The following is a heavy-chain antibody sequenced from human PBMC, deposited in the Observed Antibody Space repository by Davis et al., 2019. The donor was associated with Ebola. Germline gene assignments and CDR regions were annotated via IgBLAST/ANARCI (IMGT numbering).Heavy chain of an antibody. D-gene: IGHD2-2*02. CDR3: ARVSAIDPFPSKWYFDL. Sequence: GGSLRLSCAASGFTFSSYGMHWVRQAPGKGLEWVTFIRYDGSNKYYADSVKGRFTISRDNSKNTLYLQMNSLRAEDTAVYYCARVSAIDPFPSKWYFDLWGRGTLVTVSS. J-gene: IGHJ2*01. CDR2: IRYDGSNK. V-gene: IGHV3-30*02. CDR1: GFTFSSYG.